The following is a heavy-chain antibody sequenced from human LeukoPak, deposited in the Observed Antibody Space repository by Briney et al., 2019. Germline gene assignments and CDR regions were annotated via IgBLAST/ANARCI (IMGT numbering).Heavy chain of an antibody. CDR2: IYTSGST. CDR3: ARDSATVTTWDYYYYMDV. CDR1: GGSISSGSYY. J-gene: IGHJ6*03. V-gene: IGHV4-61*02. D-gene: IGHD4-11*01. Sequence: SETLSLTCTVSGGSISSGSYYWSWIRQPAGKGLEWIGRIYTSGSTNYNPSLKSRVTISVDTSKNQFSLKLSSVTAADTAVYYCARDSATVTTWDYYYYMDVWGKGTTVTVSS.